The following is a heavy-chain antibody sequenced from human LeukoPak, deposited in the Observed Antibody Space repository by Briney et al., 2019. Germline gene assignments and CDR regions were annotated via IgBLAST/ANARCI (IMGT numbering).Heavy chain of an antibody. V-gene: IGHV4-34*01. CDR1: GGSFSGYY. CDR3: ARGRGRLFDP. J-gene: IGHJ5*02. Sequence: SETLSLTCAVYGGSFSGYYWSWIRQPPGKGLEWIGEINHSGSTNYNPSLKSRVTISVDTSKNQFSLKLSSVTAADTAVYYCARGRGRLFDPWGQGTLVTVSS. CDR2: INHSGST.